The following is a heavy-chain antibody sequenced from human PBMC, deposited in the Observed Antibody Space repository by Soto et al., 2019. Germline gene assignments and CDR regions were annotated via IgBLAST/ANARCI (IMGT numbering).Heavy chain of an antibody. V-gene: IGHV5-10-1*01. Sequence: GESLKISCKGSGYSFTSYWISWVRQMPGKGLEWMGRIDPSDSYTNYSPSFQGHVTISADKSISTAYLQWSSLKASDTAMYYCVWPSYIHTAMAPYYFDYWGQGTLVTVSS. D-gene: IGHD5-18*01. CDR3: VWPSYIHTAMAPYYFDY. CDR1: GYSFTSYW. J-gene: IGHJ4*02. CDR2: IDPSDSYT.